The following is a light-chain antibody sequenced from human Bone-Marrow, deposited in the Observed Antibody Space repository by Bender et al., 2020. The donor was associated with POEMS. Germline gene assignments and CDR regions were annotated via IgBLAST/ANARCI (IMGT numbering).Light chain of an antibody. CDR2: SSH. CDR3: AAWDDSLRGWV. V-gene: IGLV1-44*01. J-gene: IGLJ3*02. CDR1: SSNIGAHA. Sequence: QSVLTQPPSASGTPGQRVTISCSGGSSNIGAHAVNWYQHLQETAPKLLIYSSHRRPSGVPDRFSGSKSGTSASLAISGLQSEDEADYFCAAWDDSLRGWVFGGGTKLTVL.